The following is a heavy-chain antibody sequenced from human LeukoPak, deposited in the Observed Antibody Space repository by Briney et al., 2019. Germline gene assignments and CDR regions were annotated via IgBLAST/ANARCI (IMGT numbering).Heavy chain of an antibody. J-gene: IGHJ4*02. CDR3: ARGRGSSWYYFDY. D-gene: IGHD6-13*01. CDR2: IYTSGST. V-gene: IGHV4-61*02. Sequence: SETLSLTCTVSGGSISSSSYYWSWIRQPAGKGLEWIGRIYTSGSTNYNPSLKGRVTMSVDTSKNQFSLQLNSVTAADTAVYYCARGRGSSWYYFDYWGQGTLVTVSS. CDR1: GGSISSSSYY.